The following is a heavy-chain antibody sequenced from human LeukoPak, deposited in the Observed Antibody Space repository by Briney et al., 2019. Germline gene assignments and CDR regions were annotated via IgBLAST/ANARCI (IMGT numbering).Heavy chain of an antibody. CDR3: AKGGEIYVWGTQPLGY. Sequence: QPGGSLRLSCAASGFTFSSYAMSWVRQAPGKGLEWVSPISGSGGSTYYADSVKGRFTISRDNSKNTLYLQMNSLRAEDTAVYYCAKGGEIYVWGTQPLGYWGQGTLVTVSS. CDR2: ISGSGGST. V-gene: IGHV3-23*01. J-gene: IGHJ4*02. D-gene: IGHD3-16*01. CDR1: GFTFSSYA.